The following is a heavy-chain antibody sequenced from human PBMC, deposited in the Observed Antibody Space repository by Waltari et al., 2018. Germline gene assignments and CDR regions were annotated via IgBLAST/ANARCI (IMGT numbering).Heavy chain of an antibody. CDR1: GFPLGNSA. V-gene: IGHV3-33*05. D-gene: IGHD6-13*01. CDR2: IQYDGSIK. Sequence: QVHVVESGGGVVPPGGSLRLSCAPSGFPLGNSAMNWVRQAPGKGLEWVAVIQYDGSIKNYADSVKGRFTISRENSKNTLYLEMKSLRAEDTAVYYCAREYSRICFHALDGWGQGTAVTVSS. CDR3: AREYSRICFHALDG. J-gene: IGHJ6*02.